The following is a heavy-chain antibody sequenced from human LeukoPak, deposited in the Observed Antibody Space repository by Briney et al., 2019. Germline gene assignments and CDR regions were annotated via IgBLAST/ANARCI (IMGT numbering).Heavy chain of an antibody. CDR1: GYTFTGYY. CDR3: AREPQSKASTVIGRVPPDY. V-gene: IGHV1-2*02. CDR2: INPNSGGT. D-gene: IGHD4-17*01. Sequence: GASVKVSCKASGYTFTGYYMHWVRQAPGQGLEWMGWINPNSGGTNYAQKLQGRVTMTTDTSTSTAYMELRSLRSDDTAVYYCAREPQSKASTVIGRVPPDYWGQGTLVTVSS. J-gene: IGHJ4*02.